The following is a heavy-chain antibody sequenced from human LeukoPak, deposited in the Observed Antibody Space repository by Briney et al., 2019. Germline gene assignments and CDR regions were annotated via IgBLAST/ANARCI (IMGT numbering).Heavy chain of an antibody. Sequence: SETLSLTCTVSGGSISSSSYYWGWIRQPPGKGLEWIGEINHSGSTNYNPSLKSRVTISVDTSKNQFSLKPSSVTAADTAVYYCARGLLWFGELFYYFDYWGQGTLVTVSS. V-gene: IGHV4-39*07. CDR1: GGSISSSSYY. D-gene: IGHD3-10*01. CDR2: INHSGST. J-gene: IGHJ4*02. CDR3: ARGLLWFGELFYYFDY.